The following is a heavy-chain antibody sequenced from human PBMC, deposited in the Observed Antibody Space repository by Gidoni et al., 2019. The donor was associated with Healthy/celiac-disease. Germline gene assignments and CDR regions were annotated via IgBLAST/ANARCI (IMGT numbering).Heavy chain of an antibody. J-gene: IGHJ5*02. CDR2: ST. D-gene: IGHD1-26*01. CDR3: ARHDTSGSYWFDP. Sequence: STYYNPSLKSRVTISVDTSKNQFSLKLSSVTAADTAVYYCARHDTSGSYWFDPWGQGTLVTVSS. V-gene: IGHV4-39*01.